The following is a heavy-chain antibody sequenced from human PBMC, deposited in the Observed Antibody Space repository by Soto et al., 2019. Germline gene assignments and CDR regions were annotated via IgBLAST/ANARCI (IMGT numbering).Heavy chain of an antibody. CDR1: GASISRYY. V-gene: IGHV4-59*01. D-gene: IGHD2-21*02. CDR2: LYNTGST. Sequence: QVRLQESGPGLVKPSETLSLTCTVSGASISRYYWSWIRQSPGKGLEWIGYLYNTGSTIYNPSLKSRVTISVDTSKHQFSLKMNSVTAADTAVYYCARDLWGYCGGDCYPLDVWGQGTTVTVSS. CDR3: ARDLWGYCGGDCYPLDV. J-gene: IGHJ6*02.